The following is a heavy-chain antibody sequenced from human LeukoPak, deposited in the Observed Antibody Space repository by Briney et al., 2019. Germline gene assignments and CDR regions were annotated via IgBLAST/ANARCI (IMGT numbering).Heavy chain of an antibody. CDR3: ARDGTSFYFDY. J-gene: IGHJ4*02. V-gene: IGHV3-66*01. D-gene: IGHD6-6*01. CDR2: SYSGGTT. CDR1: GFSVNSNH. Sequence: PGGSLRLSCAASGFSVNSNHMNWVRQATGKGLEWVSISYSGGTTHYADTVEGGFTVSKDSSMNTVYLQLNGLRVEDTALYYCARDGTSFYFDYWGQGTPVTVSS.